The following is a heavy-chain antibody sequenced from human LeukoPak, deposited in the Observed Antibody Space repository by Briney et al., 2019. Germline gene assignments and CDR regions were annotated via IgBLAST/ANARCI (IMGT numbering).Heavy chain of an antibody. CDR3: ARDRIEWLDAFDY. Sequence: SETLSLTCTVSGGSVSSGGYYWSWIRQPPGKGLVWIGYIYYSGNTNYNPSLKSRVTISVDTSKDQFSLKLSSVTAADTAVYYCARDRIEWLDAFDYWGQGTLVTVSS. CDR2: IYYSGNT. J-gene: IGHJ4*02. D-gene: IGHD6-19*01. V-gene: IGHV4-61*08. CDR1: GGSVSSGGYY.